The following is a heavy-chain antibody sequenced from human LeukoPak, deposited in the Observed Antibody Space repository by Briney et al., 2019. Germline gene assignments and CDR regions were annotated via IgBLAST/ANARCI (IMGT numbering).Heavy chain of an antibody. CDR3: ARDRGTYNWNRFDP. CDR1: GGSITSGGYY. Sequence: SETLSLTCTVSGGSITSGGYYWGWIRQPPGKGLEWIGSVYYSGSIHYNPSLKSRVTISADTSKNQISLKLSSVTAADTAVYYCARDRGTYNWNRFDPWGQGTLVTVSS. J-gene: IGHJ5*02. D-gene: IGHD1-1*01. CDR2: VYYSGSI. V-gene: IGHV4-39*07.